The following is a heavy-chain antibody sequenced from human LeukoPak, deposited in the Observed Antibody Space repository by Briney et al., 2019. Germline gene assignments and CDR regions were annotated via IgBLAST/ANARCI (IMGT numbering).Heavy chain of an antibody. J-gene: IGHJ4*02. CDR3: TSFIPFVCSSTSCHQLDY. CDR1: GFTFSNAW. CDR2: IKSKTDGGTT. V-gene: IGHV3-15*01. D-gene: IGHD2-2*01. Sequence: GGSLRLSCAASGFTFSNAWMSWVRQAPGKGLEWVGRIKSKTDGGTTDYAAPVKGRFTISRDDSKNTLYLQMNSLKTEDTAVYYCTSFIPFVCSSTSCHQLDYWGQGTLVTVSS.